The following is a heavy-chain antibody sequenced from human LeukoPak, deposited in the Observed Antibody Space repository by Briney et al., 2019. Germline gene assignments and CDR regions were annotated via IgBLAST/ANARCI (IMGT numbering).Heavy chain of an antibody. D-gene: IGHD3-22*01. CDR1: GGSISSSSYY. CDR3: ARDHSSGNGRDAFDI. Sequence: SETLSLTCTVSGGSISSSSYYWGWIRQPPGKGLEWIGSIYYSGSTYYNPSLKSRVTISVDTSKNQFSLKLSSVTAADTAAYYCARDHSSGNGRDAFDIWGQGTMVTVSS. CDR2: IYYSGST. J-gene: IGHJ3*02. V-gene: IGHV4-39*07.